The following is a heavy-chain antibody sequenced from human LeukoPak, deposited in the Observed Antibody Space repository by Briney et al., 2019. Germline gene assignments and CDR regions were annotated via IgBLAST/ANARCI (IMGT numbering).Heavy chain of an antibody. CDR1: GFTFSSYG. CDR2: IRYDGSNK. V-gene: IGHV3-30*02. D-gene: IGHD3-22*01. J-gene: IGHJ4*02. CDR3: ARGRTYYYDSSGYYVGMA. Sequence: GGSLRLSCAASGFTFSSYGMHWVRQAPGKGLEWVAFIRYDGSNKYYADSVKGRFTISRDNSKNTLYLQMNSLRAEDTAVYYCARGRTYYYDSSGYYVGMAWGQGTLVTVSS.